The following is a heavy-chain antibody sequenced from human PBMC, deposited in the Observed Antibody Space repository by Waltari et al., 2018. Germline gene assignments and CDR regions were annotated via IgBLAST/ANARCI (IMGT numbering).Heavy chain of an antibody. D-gene: IGHD2-15*01. V-gene: IGHV4-38-2*01. CDR1: GYSISSGYY. CDR3: ARLRDLGYCSGGSCYSGNWFDP. CDR2: IYHSGST. J-gene: IGHJ5*02. Sequence: QVQLQESGPGLVKPSETLSLTCAVSGYSISSGYYWGWLRQPPGKGLEWIGSIYHSGSTYYNPSLKSRVTISVDTSKNQFSLKLSSVTAADTAVYYCARLRDLGYCSGGSCYSGNWFDPWGQGTLVTVSS.